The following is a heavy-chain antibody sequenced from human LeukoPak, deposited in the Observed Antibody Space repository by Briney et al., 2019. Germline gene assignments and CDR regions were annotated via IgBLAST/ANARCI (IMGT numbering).Heavy chain of an antibody. CDR1: GFTFSSYG. Sequence: GGSLRLSCAASGFTFSSYGMSWVRQAPGKGLEWVSAISGSGGSTYYADSVKGRFTISRDNSKNTLYLQVNSLRAEDTAVYYCAKDPNTMVRGVTLDYFDYWGQGTLVTVSS. CDR2: ISGSGGST. J-gene: IGHJ4*02. CDR3: AKDPNTMVRGVTLDYFDY. V-gene: IGHV3-23*01. D-gene: IGHD3-10*01.